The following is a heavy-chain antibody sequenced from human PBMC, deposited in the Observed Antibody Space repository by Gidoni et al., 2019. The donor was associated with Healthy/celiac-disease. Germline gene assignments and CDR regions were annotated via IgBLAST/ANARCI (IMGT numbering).Heavy chain of an antibody. Sequence: QVQLQQWGAGLLKPSETLSLTCAVYGGSFSGYYWSWIRQPPGKGLEWIGEINHSGSTNYNPSLKSRVTISVDTSKNQFSLKLSSETAADTAVYYCARGRIVVVVAALRPIFGYWGQGTLVTVSS. CDR1: GGSFSGYY. CDR2: INHSGST. J-gene: IGHJ4*02. V-gene: IGHV4-34*01. D-gene: IGHD2-15*01. CDR3: ARGRIVVVVAALRPIFGY.